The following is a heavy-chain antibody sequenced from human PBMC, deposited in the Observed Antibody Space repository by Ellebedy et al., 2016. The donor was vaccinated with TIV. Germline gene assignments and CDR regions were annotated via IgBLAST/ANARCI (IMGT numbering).Heavy chain of an antibody. D-gene: IGHD5-24*01. CDR2: ITAYNGNT. CDR3: ARGPRDGYRVPGGY. CDR1: GYRFTING. J-gene: IGHJ4*02. Sequence: ASVKVSCXASGYRFTINGISWVRQAPGQGLEWMGWITAYNGNTNYAQKFQGRVTMTTDTSTSTAYMELRSLRSDDTAVYYCARGPRDGYRVPGGYWGQGTLVTVSS. V-gene: IGHV1-18*01.